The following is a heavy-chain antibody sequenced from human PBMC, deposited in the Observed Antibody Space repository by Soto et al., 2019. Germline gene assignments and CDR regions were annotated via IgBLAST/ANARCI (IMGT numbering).Heavy chain of an antibody. Sequence: LRLSCAASGFTLSSYSMNWVRQAPGKGLEWVSSISSSSSYIYYADSVKGRFTISRDNAKNSLYLQMNSLRAEDTAVYYCARDAVIYSYGPRYFDYRCQGTLVTVSS. V-gene: IGHV3-21*01. J-gene: IGHJ4*02. CDR1: GFTLSSYS. D-gene: IGHD5-18*01. CDR3: ARDAVIYSYGPRYFDY. CDR2: ISSSSSYI.